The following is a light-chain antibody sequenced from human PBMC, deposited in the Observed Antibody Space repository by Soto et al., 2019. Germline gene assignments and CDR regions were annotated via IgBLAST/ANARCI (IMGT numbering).Light chain of an antibody. Sequence: QSALTQPASVSGSPGQSITISCTGTSSDVGGYNYVSWYQQHPGKAPKLMIYDVSNRPSGVSNRFSGSKSGNTASLTISGLQAEDEADYYCSSYTSSSTLCVFGTGTMLTVL. CDR1: SSDVGGYNY. J-gene: IGLJ1*01. V-gene: IGLV2-14*01. CDR2: DVS. CDR3: SSYTSSSTLCV.